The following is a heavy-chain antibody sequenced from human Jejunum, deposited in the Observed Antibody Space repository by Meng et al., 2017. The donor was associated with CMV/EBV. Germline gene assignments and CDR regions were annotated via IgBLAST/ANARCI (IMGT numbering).Heavy chain of an antibody. D-gene: IGHD4-11*01. V-gene: IGHV3-30-3*01. Sequence: AASGYTIRNDPIPWVRQAPGEGLEWVAGVSNDGATTYQADSVRGRFSISRDNSKNTVYLQMNSLRREDTAVYFCARENDYTNYFDSWGRGTLVTVSS. CDR1: GYTIRNDP. CDR2: VSNDGATT. J-gene: IGHJ4*02. CDR3: ARENDYTNYFDS.